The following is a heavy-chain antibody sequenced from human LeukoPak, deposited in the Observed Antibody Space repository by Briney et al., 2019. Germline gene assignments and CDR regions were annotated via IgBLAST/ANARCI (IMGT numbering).Heavy chain of an antibody. Sequence: GGSLRLSCAASGFTFSDYYMSWIRQALGKGLEWVSYISSSGSTIYYADSVKGRFTISRDNAKNSLYLQMNSLRAEDTAVYYCARAVPYYYDSSGYIDYWGPGTLVTVSS. J-gene: IGHJ4*02. CDR2: ISSSGSTI. V-gene: IGHV3-11*04. CDR3: ARAVPYYYDSSGYIDY. CDR1: GFTFSDYY. D-gene: IGHD3-22*01.